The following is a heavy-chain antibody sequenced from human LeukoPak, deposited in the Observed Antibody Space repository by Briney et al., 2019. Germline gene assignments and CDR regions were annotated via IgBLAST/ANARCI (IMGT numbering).Heavy chain of an antibody. J-gene: IGHJ6*03. D-gene: IGHD6-19*01. CDR3: ARTGTAVAGPPTLPYYYYYMDV. CDR2: INHSGST. CDR1: GFTFSSY. Sequence: GSLRLSCAASGFTFSSYWSWIRQPPGKGLEWIGEINHSGSTNYNPSLKSRITISVDTSKNQFSLKLSSVTAADTAVYYCARTGTAVAGPPTLPYYYYYMDVWGKGTTVTVSS. V-gene: IGHV4-34*01.